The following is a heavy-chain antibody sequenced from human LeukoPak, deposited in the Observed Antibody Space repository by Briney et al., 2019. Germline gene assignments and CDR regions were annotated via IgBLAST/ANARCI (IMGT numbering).Heavy chain of an antibody. CDR3: ARVTEAPYYFDY. J-gene: IGHJ4*02. Sequence: GGSLRLSCAASGFTLSGYWMHWVRQAPGKGLEWVSSISSSSSYIYYADSVKGRFTISRDNAKNSLYLQMNSLRAEDTAVYYCARVTEAPYYFDYWGQGTLVTVSS. V-gene: IGHV3-21*01. CDR2: ISSSSSYI. CDR1: GFTLSGYW.